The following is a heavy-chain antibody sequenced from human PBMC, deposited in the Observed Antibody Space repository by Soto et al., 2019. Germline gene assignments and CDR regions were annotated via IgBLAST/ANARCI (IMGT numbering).Heavy chain of an antibody. J-gene: IGHJ4*02. CDR3: ARVGGDYYESSGPFEY. D-gene: IGHD3-22*01. CDR2: IYYRTKWYN. Sequence: TLSLTCAISGASVSSGSVAWNWIRQSPSRGLEWLGRIYYRTKWYNEYAASVKSRITINPDTSKNQVSLQLDSVTPEDTAVYYCARVGGDYYESSGPFEYWGQGTPVTVSS. CDR1: GASVSSGSVA. V-gene: IGHV6-1*01.